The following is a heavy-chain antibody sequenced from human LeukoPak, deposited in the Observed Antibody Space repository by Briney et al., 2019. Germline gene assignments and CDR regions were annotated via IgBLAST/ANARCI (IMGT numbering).Heavy chain of an antibody. V-gene: IGHV3-53*05. D-gene: IGHD6-13*01. J-gene: IGHJ4*02. CDR1: GFTVSSNY. CDR2: IYSGGST. CDR3: ARDPVAAAQRGYFDY. Sequence: GGSLRLSCAASGFTVSSNYMSWVRQAPRKGLEWVSVIYSGGSTYYADSVKGRFTISRDNSKNTLYLQMNSLRAEDTAMYYCARDPVAAAQRGYFDYWGQGTLVTVSS.